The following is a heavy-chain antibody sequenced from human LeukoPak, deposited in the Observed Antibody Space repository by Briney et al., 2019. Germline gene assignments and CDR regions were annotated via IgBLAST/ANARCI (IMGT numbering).Heavy chain of an antibody. J-gene: IGHJ3*02. CDR3: ARGLTYYYDSSGYRGAFDI. V-gene: IGHV3-23*01. CDR2: ISGSGNTT. Sequence: AGGSLRLSCAGSGFTFNNYAMNWVRQAPGKGLEWVSGISGSGNTTYNADSVKGRFTISRDNSKNTLYLQMNSLRAEDTAVYFCARGLTYYYDSSGYRGAFDIWGQGTMVTVSS. CDR1: GFTFNNYA. D-gene: IGHD3-22*01.